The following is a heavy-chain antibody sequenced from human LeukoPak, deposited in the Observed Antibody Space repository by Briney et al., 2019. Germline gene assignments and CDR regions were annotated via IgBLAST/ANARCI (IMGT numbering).Heavy chain of an antibody. D-gene: IGHD5-18*01. Sequence: SETLSLTCTVSGGSISSYYWSWVRQPPGKGLEWIGYIYYSGSNNYNPSLKSRVTISVDTSKNQFSLKLSSETAADTAVYDCARMITAMVTSGHAFDIWGQRRMVTVSS. V-gene: IGHV4-59*08. CDR1: GGSISSYY. CDR3: ARMITAMVTSGHAFDI. CDR2: IYYSGSN. J-gene: IGHJ3*02.